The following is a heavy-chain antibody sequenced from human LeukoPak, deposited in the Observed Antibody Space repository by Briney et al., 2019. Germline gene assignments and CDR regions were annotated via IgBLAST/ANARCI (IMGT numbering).Heavy chain of an antibody. V-gene: IGHV3-23*01. CDR1: GYILSSYA. Sequence: GGSLRLSCAVSGYILSSYAMSWVRQAPGKGLEWVSGIGGGDTTYYADSVKGRFTISQDHAQNPLFLQMNSLRAEDTAVYFCGKDRTIRGLMGESTAWGRGTMVTLSS. CDR2: IGGGDTT. J-gene: IGHJ3*01. D-gene: IGHD3-10*01. CDR3: GKDRTIRGLMGESTA.